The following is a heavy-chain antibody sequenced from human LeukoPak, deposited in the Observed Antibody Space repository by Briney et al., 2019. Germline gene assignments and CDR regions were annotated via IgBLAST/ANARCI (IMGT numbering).Heavy chain of an antibody. Sequence: ASVKVSCKASGYTFTGYYMHWVRQAPGQGLEWMGWINPNSGGTNYAQKFQGRVTMTRDTSISTAYMELSRLRFDDTAVYYCARRVPYYYDSSGYYHDYWGQGTLVTVSS. CDR2: INPNSGGT. CDR3: ARRVPYYYDSSGYYHDY. CDR1: GYTFTGYY. V-gene: IGHV1-2*02. J-gene: IGHJ4*02. D-gene: IGHD3-22*01.